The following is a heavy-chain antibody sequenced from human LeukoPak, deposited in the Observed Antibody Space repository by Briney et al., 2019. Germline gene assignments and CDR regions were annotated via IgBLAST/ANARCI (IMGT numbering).Heavy chain of an antibody. CDR3: ASRYDSSGFGALDI. CDR1: GGTFSSYA. V-gene: IGHV1-69*05. CDR2: IIPIFGTA. J-gene: IGHJ3*02. Sequence: GSSVKVSCKASGGTFSSYAISWVRQAPGQGLEWMGGIIPIFGTANYAQKFQGRVTITTDESTSTAYMELSSLRSEDTAVYYCASRYDSSGFGALDIWGQGTMVTVSS. D-gene: IGHD3-22*01.